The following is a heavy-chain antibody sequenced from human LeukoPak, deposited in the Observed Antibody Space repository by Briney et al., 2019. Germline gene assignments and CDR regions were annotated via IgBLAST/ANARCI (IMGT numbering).Heavy chain of an antibody. CDR3: ARDNSVEDTAWWFDP. CDR2: IHPPDGST. D-gene: IGHD4-23*01. Sequence: ASVKVSCKASGYTFTSYYIHWVRQAPGQGLEWVGVIHPPDGSTTYAQKFQGRITMTRDMSTTTVYMELSSLRSEDTAVYYCARDNSVEDTAWWFDPWGQGTLVTVSS. V-gene: IGHV1-46*01. CDR1: GYTFTSYY. J-gene: IGHJ5*02.